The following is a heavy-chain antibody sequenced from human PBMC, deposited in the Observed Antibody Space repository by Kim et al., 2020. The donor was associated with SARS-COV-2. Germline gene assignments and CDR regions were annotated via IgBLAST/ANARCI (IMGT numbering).Heavy chain of an antibody. D-gene: IGHD6-25*01. Sequence: ADSVKGRFTISRDNAKNSLYLQINSLRAEDTALYYCAKDRAPASARAFDIWGQGTMVTVSS. V-gene: IGHV3-9*01. J-gene: IGHJ3*02. CDR3: AKDRAPASARAFDI.